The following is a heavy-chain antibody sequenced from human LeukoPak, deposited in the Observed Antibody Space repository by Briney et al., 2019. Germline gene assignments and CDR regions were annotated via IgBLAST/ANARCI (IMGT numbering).Heavy chain of an antibody. J-gene: IGHJ5*02. CDR1: GYTFTSYG. D-gene: IGHD3-22*01. CDR3: ARGPHYYDSSGYYWFDP. V-gene: IGHV1-18*01. CDR2: ISAYNGNT. Sequence: ASVKVSCKASGYTFTSYGISWVRQAPGQGLEWMGWISAYNGNTNYAQKLQGRVTMTTDTSTSTAYMELRSLRSDDTAVYYCARGPHYYDSSGYYWFDPWGQGTLVTVSS.